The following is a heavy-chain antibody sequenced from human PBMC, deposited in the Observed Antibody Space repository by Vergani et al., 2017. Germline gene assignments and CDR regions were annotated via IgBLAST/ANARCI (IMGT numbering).Heavy chain of an antibody. CDR1: GGTFSSYA. CDR2: IVPIFGTA. J-gene: IGHJ5*02. CDR3: ARLFWYDSSGYRNWFDP. Sequence: QVQLVQSGAEVKKPGSSVKVSCKASGGTFSSYAISWVRQAPGQGLEWMGGIVPIFGTANYEQKFQGRVTITADESTSTAYMELSSLRSEDTAVYYCARLFWYDSSGYRNWFDPWGQGTLVTVSS. V-gene: IGHV1-69*01. D-gene: IGHD3-22*01.